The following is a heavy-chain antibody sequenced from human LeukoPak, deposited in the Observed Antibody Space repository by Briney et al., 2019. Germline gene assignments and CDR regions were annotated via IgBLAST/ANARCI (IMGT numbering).Heavy chain of an antibody. V-gene: IGHV3-64*01. Sequence: GGSLRLSCAASGFTFSSYAMHWVRQAPGKGLEYVSAISSNGGSTYYANSVKGRFTISRDNSKNTLYLQMNSLRAEDTAVYYCAKDGTMVRGVFDYWGQGTLVTVSS. D-gene: IGHD3-10*01. CDR2: ISSNGGST. CDR3: AKDGTMVRGVFDY. CDR1: GFTFSSYA. J-gene: IGHJ4*02.